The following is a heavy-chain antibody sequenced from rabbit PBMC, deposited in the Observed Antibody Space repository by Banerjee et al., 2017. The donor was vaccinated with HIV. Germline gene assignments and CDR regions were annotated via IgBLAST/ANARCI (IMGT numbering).Heavy chain of an antibody. CDR3: ATGVGYGAGGYGL. Sequence: QSLEESGGDLVKPGASLTLTCTASGFSFSNSAYMSWVRQAPGKRPEWIACIDGGSSGTTYYASWAKGRFTISKTSSTTVTLQMTSLTAADTATYFCATGVGYGAGGYGLWGQGTLVTVS. CDR2: IDGGSSGTT. CDR1: GFSFSNSAY. D-gene: IGHD7-1*01. V-gene: IGHV1S40*01. J-gene: IGHJ4*01.